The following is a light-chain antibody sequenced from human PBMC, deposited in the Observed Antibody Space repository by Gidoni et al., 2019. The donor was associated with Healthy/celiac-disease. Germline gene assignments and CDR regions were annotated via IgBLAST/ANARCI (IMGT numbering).Light chain of an antibody. J-gene: IGLJ2*01. CDR2: QDS. CDR3: QAWDSSTGEV. Sequence: YDLTQPPPVSVPPGQTASIPCSGDKLGDKYACWYQQKPGQSPVLVIYQDSKRPSGIPERFSGSNSGNTATLTISGTQAMDEADYYCQAWDSSTGEVFGGGTKLTVL. CDR1: KLGDKY. V-gene: IGLV3-1*01.